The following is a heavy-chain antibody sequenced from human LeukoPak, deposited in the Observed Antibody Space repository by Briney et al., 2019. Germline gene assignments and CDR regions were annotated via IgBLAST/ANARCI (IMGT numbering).Heavy chain of an antibody. Sequence: GGSLRLSCAASGFTFSSYWMSWVRQAPGRGLEWVSSINSNSRYKYYADSVKGRFTISRDNAKNSLYLQMNSLRAEDTAVYYCARSRQHQYNSSGHYEIFNWYFDLWGRGTLVTVSS. CDR2: INSNSRYK. CDR3: ARSRQHQYNSSGHYEIFNWYFDL. V-gene: IGHV3-21*01. D-gene: IGHD3-22*01. J-gene: IGHJ2*01. CDR1: GFTFSSYW.